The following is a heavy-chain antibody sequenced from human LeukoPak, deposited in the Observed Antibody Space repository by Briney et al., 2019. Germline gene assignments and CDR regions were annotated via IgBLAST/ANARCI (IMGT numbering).Heavy chain of an antibody. CDR3: ARDPPLRTMVRGAGEIFTDNWFDP. V-gene: IGHV1-2*02. CDR1: GYTFTGYY. Sequence: ASVKVSCKASGYTFTGYYMHWVRQAPGQGLEWMGWINPNSGGTNYAQKFQGRVTMTRDTSISTAYMELSRLRSEDTAVYYCARDPPLRTMVRGAGEIFTDNWFDPWGQGTLVTVSS. J-gene: IGHJ5*02. CDR2: INPNSGGT. D-gene: IGHD3-10*01.